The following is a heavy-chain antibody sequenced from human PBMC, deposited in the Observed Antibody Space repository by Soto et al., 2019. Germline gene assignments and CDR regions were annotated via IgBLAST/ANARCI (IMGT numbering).Heavy chain of an antibody. CDR1: GFSVSDYY. J-gene: IGHJ6*02. D-gene: IGHD6-19*01. Sequence: QVQLVESGGGLVKPGGSLRLSCAASGFSVSDYYMSWIRQAPGKGLEWLSYISSSSSYTDYADSVKGRFTISRDNAKNSLYLQMNSLRDEDTPVYYCAKGASGGSGWNFYHYYGLDVWSQGTTVTVSS. CDR3: AKGASGGSGWNFYHYYGLDV. V-gene: IGHV3-11*05. CDR2: ISSSSSYT.